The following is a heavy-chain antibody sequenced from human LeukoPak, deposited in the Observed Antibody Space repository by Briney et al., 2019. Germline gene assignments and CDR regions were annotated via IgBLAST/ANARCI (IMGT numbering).Heavy chain of an antibody. D-gene: IGHD6-13*01. CDR1: GFTFSSYA. Sequence: PGGSLRLSCAASGFTFSSYAMHWVRQAPGKGLEYVSAISSNGGSTYYANSVKGRFTISRDNSKNTLYLQMGGLRAEDMAVYYCARGGGIAAKPFDPWGQGTLVTVSS. CDR2: ISSNGGST. V-gene: IGHV3-64*01. J-gene: IGHJ5*02. CDR3: ARGGGIAAKPFDP.